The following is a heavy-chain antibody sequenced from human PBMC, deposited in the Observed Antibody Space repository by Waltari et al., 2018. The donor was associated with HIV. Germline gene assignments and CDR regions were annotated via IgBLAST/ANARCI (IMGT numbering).Heavy chain of an antibody. CDR3: AREFYYDSTGYNSGFDY. CDR2: ISYDGSDK. Sequence: QVHLVESGGGVVQPGRSLRLSCAASGFTFSTYVMPWVRQAPGKGLEWVADISYDGSDKYHADSVKGRFTISRDKSRNTLYLQMNSLRPEDTAVYFCAREFYYDSTGYNSGFDYWGQGTLVTVSS. V-gene: IGHV3-30*01. CDR1: GFTFSTYV. J-gene: IGHJ4*02. D-gene: IGHD3-22*01.